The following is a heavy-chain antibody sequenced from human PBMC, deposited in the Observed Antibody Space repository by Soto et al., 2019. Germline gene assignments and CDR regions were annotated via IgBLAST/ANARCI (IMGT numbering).Heavy chain of an antibody. CDR2: IIRDGSST. V-gene: IGHV3-74*01. CDR3: GRGGSGIDGMDI. D-gene: IGHD6-13*01. Sequence: EVQLVESGGGLVQPGGSLRLSCAASGFTFSSYWMHWVRQAPGKGLVWISRIIRDGSSTNYADSVKGRFTISRDNAKNTLYLEINSLRADDTAVYFCGRGGSGIDGMDIWGQGTTVTVSS. J-gene: IGHJ6*02. CDR1: GFTFSSYW.